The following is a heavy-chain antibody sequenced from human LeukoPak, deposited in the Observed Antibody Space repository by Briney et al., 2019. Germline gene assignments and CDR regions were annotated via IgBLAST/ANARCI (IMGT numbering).Heavy chain of an antibody. Sequence: PGRSLRLSCTDSGLTFRHYPMSWVRLALVKGPEXXGFIRSKAYGGTTEYAASVKGRFTISRDDVKSIAYLQMNSLKTEDTAVYYCTRGSGWYDYWGQGTLVTVSS. J-gene: IGHJ4*02. V-gene: IGHV3-49*04. D-gene: IGHD6-19*01. CDR1: GLTFRHYP. CDR3: TRGSGWYDY. CDR2: IRSKAYGGTT.